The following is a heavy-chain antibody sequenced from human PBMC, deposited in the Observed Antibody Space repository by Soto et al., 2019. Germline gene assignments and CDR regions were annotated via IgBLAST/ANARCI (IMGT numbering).Heavy chain of an antibody. J-gene: IGHJ2*01. CDR1: GGTFSSYA. V-gene: IGHV1-69*13. Sequence: ASVKVSCKASGGTFSSYAISWVRQAPGQGLEWMGGIIPIFGTANYAQKFQGRVTITADESTSTAYMELSSLRSEDTAVYYCARASIEGDGYNLGYFDLWGRGTLVTVSS. CDR2: IIPIFGTA. CDR3: ARASIEGDGYNLGYFDL. D-gene: IGHD5-12*01.